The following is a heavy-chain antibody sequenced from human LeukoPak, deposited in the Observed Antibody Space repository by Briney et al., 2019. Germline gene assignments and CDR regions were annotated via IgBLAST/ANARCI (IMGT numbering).Heavy chain of an antibody. CDR1: GFTFSSYG. Sequence: PGGSLRLSCAASGFTFSSYGMSWVRQAPGKGLEWVSAISGSGGSTYYADSVKGQFTISRDNSYNTLYLQMNSLRAEDTAVYYCARGHYSSGYYYVAEISAFDIWGQGTMVTVSS. CDR2: ISGSGGST. CDR3: ARGHYSSGYYYVAEISAFDI. J-gene: IGHJ3*02. V-gene: IGHV3-23*01. D-gene: IGHD3-22*01.